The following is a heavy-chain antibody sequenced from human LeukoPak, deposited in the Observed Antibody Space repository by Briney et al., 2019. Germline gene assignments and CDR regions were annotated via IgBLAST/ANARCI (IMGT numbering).Heavy chain of an antibody. CDR3: VCTPTWLAFDI. J-gene: IGHJ3*02. V-gene: IGHV4-59*08. CDR2: IHYSGSI. D-gene: IGHD5-12*01. Sequence: SETLSLTCTVSGGSISTYFCSWIRQPPEKGLEWIGNIHYSGSIDYNPSLKSRVTISVDTSKNQFSLKLSSVTAADTAVYYCVCTPTWLAFDIWGQGTMVTVSS. CDR1: GGSISTYF.